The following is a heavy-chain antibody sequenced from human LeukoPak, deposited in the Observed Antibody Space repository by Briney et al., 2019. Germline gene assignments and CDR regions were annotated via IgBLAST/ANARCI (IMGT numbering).Heavy chain of an antibody. CDR3: ASWGSVAGQRALDY. J-gene: IGHJ4*02. Sequence: PGGSLRLSCVASGFTFSRYWMTWVRQAPGKGLEWVATLIQDGGEKHYVDSVKGRSTISRDNAKNSVYLQMNSLRAEDTAVYYCASWGSVAGQRALDYWGQGTLVTVSS. D-gene: IGHD6-19*01. CDR2: LIQDGGEK. V-gene: IGHV3-7*03. CDR1: GFTFSRYW.